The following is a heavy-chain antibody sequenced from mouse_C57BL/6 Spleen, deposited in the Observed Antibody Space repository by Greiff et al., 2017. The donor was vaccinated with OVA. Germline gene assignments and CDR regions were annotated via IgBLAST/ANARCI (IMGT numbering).Heavy chain of an antibody. CDR1: GFSLTSYG. J-gene: IGHJ4*01. D-gene: IGHD2-4*01. Sequence: QVHVKQSGPGLVQPSQSLSITCTVSGFSLTSYGVHWVRQSPGKGLEWLGVIWSGGSTDYNAAFISRLSISKDNSKSQVFFKMNSLQADDTAIYYCARRSHDHGGYAMDYWGQGTSVTVSS. V-gene: IGHV2-2*01. CDR3: ARRSHDHGGYAMDY. CDR2: IWSGGST.